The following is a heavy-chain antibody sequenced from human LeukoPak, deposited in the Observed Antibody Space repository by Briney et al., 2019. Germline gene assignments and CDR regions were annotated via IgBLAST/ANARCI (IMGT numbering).Heavy chain of an antibody. CDR2: IYYSGTT. D-gene: IGHD4-23*01. V-gene: IGHV4-39*01. Sequence: SEALSLTCTVSGGSLITNTYYWGWIRQPPGKGLEWVGGIYYSGTTYYNPSLKSRVTISVDTSKNQFSLNLSSVTAADTAVFYCARHRGELDYGVNYYFDYWGQGTLVTVSS. CDR3: ARHRGELDYGVNYYFDY. J-gene: IGHJ4*02. CDR1: GGSLITNTYY.